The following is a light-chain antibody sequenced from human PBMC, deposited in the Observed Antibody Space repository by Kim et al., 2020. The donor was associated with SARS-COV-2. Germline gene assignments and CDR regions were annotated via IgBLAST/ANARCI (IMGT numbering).Light chain of an antibody. CDR1: SIGSKS. CDR2: YDS. V-gene: IGLV3-21*04. CDR3: QVWDSSSDHRVI. J-gene: IGLJ2*01. Sequence: PGKAARSTCGGNSIGSKSGPRYQQKSGQAPVLVIYYDSDRPSGIPERFSGSNSGNTATLTISRVEAGDEADYYCQVWDSSSDHRVIFGGGTQLTVL.